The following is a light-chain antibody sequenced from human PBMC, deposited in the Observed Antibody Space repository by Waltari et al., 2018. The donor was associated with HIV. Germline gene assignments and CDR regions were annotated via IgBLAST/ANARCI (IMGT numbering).Light chain of an antibody. CDR2: CAS. V-gene: IGKV3-20*01. CDR3: QQYGSSPLT. Sequence: ETVLTHSPGTLFLFPGARATLPCRANQGGTGNYLACYIQRPRQAPRPHIYCASRRATGVPDRLSGSGSETDVTLTISRVEPEDFAVYYCQQYGSSPLTFDQGTRLEIK. J-gene: IGKJ5*01. CDR1: QGGTGNY.